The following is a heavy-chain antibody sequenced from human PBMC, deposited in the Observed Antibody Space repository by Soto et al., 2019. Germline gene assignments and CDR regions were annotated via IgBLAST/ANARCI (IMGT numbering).Heavy chain of an antibody. CDR3: ARRNLEQWLTYFDY. D-gene: IGHD6-19*01. Sequence: LSLTCTVSGGSISSSNYYWGWIRQPPGKGLEWIGSIYYSGSTCYNPSLKSRVTISVDTSKNQFSLKLSSVTAADTAVYYCARRNLEQWLTYFDYWGQGTLVTVSS. J-gene: IGHJ4*02. CDR1: GGSISSSNYY. CDR2: IYYSGST. V-gene: IGHV4-39*01.